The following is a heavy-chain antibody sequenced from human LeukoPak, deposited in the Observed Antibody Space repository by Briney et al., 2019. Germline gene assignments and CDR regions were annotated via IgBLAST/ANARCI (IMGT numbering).Heavy chain of an antibody. CDR2: ISGSGGST. CDR1: GFTFSSYA. J-gene: IGHJ6*02. D-gene: IGHD6-19*01. Sequence: GGSLRLSCAASGFTFSSYAMSWVRLAPGKGLEWVSAISGSGGSTYYADSVKGRFTTSRDNSKNTLYLQMNSLRAEDTAVYYCAKVRYSSGWYTSYYYYGMDVWGQGTTVTVSS. V-gene: IGHV3-23*01. CDR3: AKVRYSSGWYTSYYYYGMDV.